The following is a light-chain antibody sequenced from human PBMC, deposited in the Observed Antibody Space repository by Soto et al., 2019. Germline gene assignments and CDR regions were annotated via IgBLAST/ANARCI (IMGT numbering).Light chain of an antibody. CDR1: RNDIGAYEF. CDR3: KSYAGSNTYV. V-gene: IGLV2-8*01. Sequence: QSALTQPPSASGSPGQSVTISCTGTRNDIGAYEFVSWYQHHPGKAPKLIIYEVVQRPSGVPDRFSGSKSGNTASLTVSGLQAADEADYYCKSYAGSNTYVFGTGNKVTVL. CDR2: EVV. J-gene: IGLJ1*01.